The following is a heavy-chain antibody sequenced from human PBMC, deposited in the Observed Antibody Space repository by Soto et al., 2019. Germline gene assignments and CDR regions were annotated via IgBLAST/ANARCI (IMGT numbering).Heavy chain of an antibody. V-gene: IGHV1-3*01. CDR1: GYPFTRNA. Sequence: QVQLVQSGAEVKKPGASVKVSCKASGYPFTRNAIHWVRQAPGQSLEWIGKIDAANGNTKYSQKFQGRVTITRDSSASAAYMELSTLVSEVTSIYYCAWSETGYSTFDYWGQGTLVTVSS. CDR2: IDAANGNT. CDR3: AWSETGYSTFDY. J-gene: IGHJ4*02. D-gene: IGHD3-9*01.